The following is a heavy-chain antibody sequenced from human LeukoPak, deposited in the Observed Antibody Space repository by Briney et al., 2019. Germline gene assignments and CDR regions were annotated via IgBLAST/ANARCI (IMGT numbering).Heavy chain of an antibody. Sequence: GESLKISCQGSGYTFTNYWISWWRQMPGKGLEWMGIIYPGDSDTTYSPSFQGQVTMSVDKSITTAHLQWSSLKASDTAMYYCATYAGTSSKFFHHWGQGTLVTVSS. D-gene: IGHD3-10*01. CDR1: GYTFTNYW. V-gene: IGHV5-51*01. CDR2: IYPGDSDT. CDR3: ATYAGTSSKFFHH. J-gene: IGHJ1*01.